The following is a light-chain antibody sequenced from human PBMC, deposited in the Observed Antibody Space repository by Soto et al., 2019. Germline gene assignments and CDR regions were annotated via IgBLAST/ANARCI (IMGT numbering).Light chain of an antibody. Sequence: QSVLTQSPSASASLGASVKLTCTLISGQTTYAIAWHQQQPGTGPRYLMKLNSDGSHSKGDGIPDRFSGSSSGAERYLTISSLQSDDEADYYCQTWGTGIWVFGGGTKLTVL. CDR1: SGQTTYA. CDR2: LNSDGSH. V-gene: IGLV4-69*02. J-gene: IGLJ3*02. CDR3: QTWGTGIWV.